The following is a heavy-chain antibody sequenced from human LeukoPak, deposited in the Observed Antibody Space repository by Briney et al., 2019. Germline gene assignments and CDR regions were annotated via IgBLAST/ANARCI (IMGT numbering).Heavy chain of an antibody. CDR1: GFTFSTYW. D-gene: IGHD3-22*01. Sequence: PSGGSLRLSCAASGFTFSTYWMTWVRQAPGKGPEWVANIKEDGTEKYYVDSVKGRFTVSRDNAKNTLYLQMNSLRAEDTAVYYCAKDDYYDSSGHYYYGMDVWGQGTTVTVSS. J-gene: IGHJ6*02. CDR3: AKDDYYDSSGHYYYGMDV. V-gene: IGHV3-7*04. CDR2: IKEDGTEK.